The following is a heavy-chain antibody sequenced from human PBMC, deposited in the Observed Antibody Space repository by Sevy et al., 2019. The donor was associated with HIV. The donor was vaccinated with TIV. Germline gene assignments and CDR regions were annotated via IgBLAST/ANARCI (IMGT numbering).Heavy chain of an antibody. CDR3: ARSTQVAGRSNWFDP. D-gene: IGHD6-19*01. CDR1: GYTFTTYG. V-gene: IGHV1-18*01. CDR2: ISTYNSIT. Sequence: ASVKVSCKASGYTFTTYGITWVRQAPGQGLEWMGWISTYNSITNYAQKFQGRVTMTTDTSTSTAYMELRSLGSDDTAVYYCARSTQVAGRSNWFDPWGQGTLVTVSS. J-gene: IGHJ5*02.